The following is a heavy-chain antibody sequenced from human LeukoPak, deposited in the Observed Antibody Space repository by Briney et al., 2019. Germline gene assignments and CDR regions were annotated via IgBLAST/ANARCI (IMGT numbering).Heavy chain of an antibody. CDR1: GGSISSYY. Sequence: SETLSLTCTVAGGSISSYYWSWIRQPPGEGLEWIGYIYYSGSTNYNPSLKSRVTISVDTFKNQFSLKLSSVTAADTAVYYCARHGYSSGSLAWFDPWGQGTQVTVSS. CDR3: ARHGYSSGSLAWFDP. CDR2: IYYSGST. D-gene: IGHD6-19*01. V-gene: IGHV4-59*01. J-gene: IGHJ5*02.